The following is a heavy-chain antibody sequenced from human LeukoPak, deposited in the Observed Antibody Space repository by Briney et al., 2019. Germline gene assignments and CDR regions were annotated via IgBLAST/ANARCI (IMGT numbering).Heavy chain of an antibody. CDR3: AREASRRYSSSSPTYYFDY. Sequence: GASVKVSCKASGGTFSSYAISWVRQAPGQGLEWMGGIIPIFGTANYAQKFQGRVTITTDESTSTAYMELSSLRSEDTAVYYCAREASRRYSSSSPTYYFDYWGQGTLVTVSS. J-gene: IGHJ4*02. V-gene: IGHV1-69*05. CDR1: GGTFSSYA. D-gene: IGHD6-6*01. CDR2: IIPIFGTA.